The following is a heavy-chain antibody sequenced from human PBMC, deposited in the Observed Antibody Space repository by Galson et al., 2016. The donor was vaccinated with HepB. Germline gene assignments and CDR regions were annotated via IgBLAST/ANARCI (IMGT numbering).Heavy chain of an antibody. V-gene: IGHV3-33*01. J-gene: IGHJ4*02. CDR2: IWYDGSTK. D-gene: IGHD4-17*01. CDR1: GFTFSNYG. Sequence: LRLSCAASGFTFSNYGMHWVRQAPGKGLEWLATIWYDGSTKNYADSVSGRFTISRDNPRNTLYLQMNSLRAEDTAVYYCASRRGDFDYWGQGTLVTVSS. CDR3: ASRRGDFDY.